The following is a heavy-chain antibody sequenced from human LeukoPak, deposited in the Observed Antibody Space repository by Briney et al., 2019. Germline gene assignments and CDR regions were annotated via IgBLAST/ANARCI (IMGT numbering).Heavy chain of an antibody. Sequence: GGSLRLSCAASGFTFSSYVMHWVRQAPGKGLEWVAAISSDGSNKYSEHGRFTISRDNSKNTLYLQMISLRAEDTAVYYCASSRMTIYGVVNDAFDIWGQGTMVTASS. CDR2: ISSDGSNK. CDR3: ASSRMTIYGVVNDAFDI. D-gene: IGHD3-3*01. CDR1: GFTFSSYV. J-gene: IGHJ3*02. V-gene: IGHV3-30*04.